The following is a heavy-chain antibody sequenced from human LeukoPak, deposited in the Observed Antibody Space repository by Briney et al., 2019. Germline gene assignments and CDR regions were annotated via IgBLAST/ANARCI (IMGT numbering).Heavy chain of an antibody. V-gene: IGHV3-23*01. CDR1: GFTFSSYA. Sequence: GGSLRLSCAASGFTFSSYAMSWVRQAPGKGLEWVSVISGSGGSTYYADSVKGRFTISRDNSKNTLYLQMNSLRAEDTAVYYCARDLKYSSSWYSYYYYGMDVWGQGTTVTVSS. D-gene: IGHD6-13*01. J-gene: IGHJ6*02. CDR2: ISGSGGST. CDR3: ARDLKYSSSWYSYYYYGMDV.